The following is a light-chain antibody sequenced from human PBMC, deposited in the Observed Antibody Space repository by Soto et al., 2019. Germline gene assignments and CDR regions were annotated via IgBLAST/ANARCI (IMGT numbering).Light chain of an antibody. CDR1: QGISSS. J-gene: IGKJ2*01. V-gene: IGKV1-9*01. CDR2: AAS. Sequence: DIQLTQSPSFLSASVGDRVTITCRASQGISSSLAWYQQKPGKAPRLLIYAASTLQSGVPSRFSGSGSGTEFTLTISSLQPEDFATYYCQQLNSYPRNTFGQGTKLEIK. CDR3: QQLNSYPRNT.